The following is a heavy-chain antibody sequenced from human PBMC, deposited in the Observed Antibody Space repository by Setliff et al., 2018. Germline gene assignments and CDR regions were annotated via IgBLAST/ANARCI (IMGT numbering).Heavy chain of an antibody. V-gene: IGHV1-2*02. Sequence: ASVKVSCKASGYSFPDYYMHWGPQVPGRELEWMGWINPVFGTTYKEQKFQDRVAITADESATTVYMEMNSLNHDETAVYYCATEGAYYDSHSHMDVWGKGTTVTVSS. CDR2: INPVFGTT. CDR3: ATEGAYYDSHSHMDV. J-gene: IGHJ6*03. D-gene: IGHD3-16*01. CDR1: GYSFPDYY.